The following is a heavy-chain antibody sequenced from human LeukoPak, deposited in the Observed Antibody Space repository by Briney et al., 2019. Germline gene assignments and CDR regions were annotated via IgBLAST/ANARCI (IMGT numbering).Heavy chain of an antibody. J-gene: IGHJ4*02. CDR2: ISGSGGST. CDR3: AKDRTALFDY. V-gene: IGHV3-23*01. Sequence: GGSLRLSCAASGFSFSSYVMNWVRQAPGKGLEWVSAISGSGGSTYYADSVKGRFTISRDNSKNTLYLQMNSLRAEDTAVYYCAKDRTALFDYWGQGTLVTVSS. D-gene: IGHD2-21*02. CDR1: GFSFSSYV.